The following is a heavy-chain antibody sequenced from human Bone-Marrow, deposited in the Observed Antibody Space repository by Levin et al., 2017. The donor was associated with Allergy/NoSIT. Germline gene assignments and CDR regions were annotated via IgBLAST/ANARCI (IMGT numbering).Heavy chain of an antibody. D-gene: IGHD1-14*01. CDR2: ITSSGGST. CDR1: GFTFSNYA. Sequence: GALRLSCAASGFTFSNYAITWVRQAPGKGLEWVSSITSSGGSTYCADSVKGRFTISRDNPQNTLYLQMNSLRAEDTAVYYCAKGQVARTTARSLDYWGQGTLVTVSS. V-gene: IGHV3-23*01. J-gene: IGHJ4*02. CDR3: AKGQVARTTARSLDY.